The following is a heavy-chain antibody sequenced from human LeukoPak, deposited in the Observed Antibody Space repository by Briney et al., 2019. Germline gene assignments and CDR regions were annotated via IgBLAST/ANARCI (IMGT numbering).Heavy chain of an antibody. D-gene: IGHD4-17*01. V-gene: IGHV4-39*07. CDR1: GGSITGGGYY. Sequence: PSETLSLTCTVSGGSITGGGYYWHWIRQPPGKGLEWVGSMYYGGSTYYNPSLKSRLTISIDVSKNQFSLKLSSVTAADTAVYYCARGLLYGDYGYWGQGTLVTVSS. CDR3: ARGLLYGDYGY. J-gene: IGHJ4*02. CDR2: MYYGGST.